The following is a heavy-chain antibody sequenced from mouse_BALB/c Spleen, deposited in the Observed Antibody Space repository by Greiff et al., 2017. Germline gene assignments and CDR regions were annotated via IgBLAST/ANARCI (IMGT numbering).Heavy chain of an antibody. Sequence: QVQLKQSGAELAKPGASVKMSCKASGYTFTSYWMHWVKQRPGQGLEWIGYINPSTGYTEYTQKFKDKATLTADKSSSTAYMQLSSLTSEDSAVYYCAREGVSMSTTERRAMDYWGQGTSVTVSS. J-gene: IGHJ4*01. CDR1: GYTFTSYW. CDR3: AREGVSMSTTERRAMDY. V-gene: IGHV1-7*01. D-gene: IGHD2-4*01. CDR2: INPSTGYT.